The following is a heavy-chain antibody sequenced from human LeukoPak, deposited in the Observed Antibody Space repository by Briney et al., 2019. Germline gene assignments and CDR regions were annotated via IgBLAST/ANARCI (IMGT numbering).Heavy chain of an antibody. V-gene: IGHV4-59*01. CDR3: ASQTPPYGMDV. Sequence: SETLSLTCTVSGGSISSYYCSWIRQPPGKGLEWIGYIYDSGSTNYNPSLKSRVTISVDTSKNQFSLKLSSVTAAGTAVYYCASQTPPYGMDVWGQGTTVTVSS. J-gene: IGHJ6*02. CDR1: GGSISSYY. CDR2: IYDSGST.